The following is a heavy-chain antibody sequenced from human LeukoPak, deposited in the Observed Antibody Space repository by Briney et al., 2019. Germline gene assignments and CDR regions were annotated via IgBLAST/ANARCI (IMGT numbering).Heavy chain of an antibody. CDR3: AAEQLNEAFDI. Sequence: ASVKVSCKASGFTFSRSVVQWVRQARGQRLEWMGWIVVASGNTNYAQKFQERVTITRDMSTSTAYMEVSSLRSDDTAVYYSAAEQLNEAFDIWGQGTMVTVSA. J-gene: IGHJ3*02. CDR1: GFTFSRSV. D-gene: IGHD1-1*01. V-gene: IGHV1-58*01. CDR2: IVVASGNT.